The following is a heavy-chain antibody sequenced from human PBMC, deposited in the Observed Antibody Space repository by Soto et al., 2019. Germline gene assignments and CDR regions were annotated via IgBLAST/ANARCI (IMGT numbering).Heavy chain of an antibody. Sequence: GGSLRLSCAACGFTVSSNYLSWVRQAPGKGMEWVSVIYSGGSTYYADSVKGRFTISRHNSKNTLYLQMDSLRAEDTSVYYCARGLSGFDYFDNWGHGTLVTLAS. V-gene: IGHV3-53*04. D-gene: IGHD3-22*01. CDR1: GFTVSSNY. J-gene: IGHJ4*01. CDR3: ARGLSGFDYFDN. CDR2: IYSGGST.